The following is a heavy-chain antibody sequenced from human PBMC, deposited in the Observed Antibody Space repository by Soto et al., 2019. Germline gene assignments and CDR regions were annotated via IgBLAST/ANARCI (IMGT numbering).Heavy chain of an antibody. V-gene: IGHV4-31*11. J-gene: IGHJ4*02. CDR3: ASASRGIAVAGSNFFDY. D-gene: IGHD6-19*01. CDR2: IYYSGST. Sequence: SETLSLTCAVSGGSISSGGYYWSWIRQHPGKGLEWIGYIYYSGSTYYNPSLKSRVTISVDTSKNQFSLKLSSVTAADTAVYYCASASRGIAVAGSNFFDYWGQGTLVTVSS. CDR1: GGSISSGGYY.